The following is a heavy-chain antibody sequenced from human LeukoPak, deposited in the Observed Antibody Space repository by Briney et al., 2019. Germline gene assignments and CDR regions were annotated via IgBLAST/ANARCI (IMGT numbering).Heavy chain of an antibody. CDR2: ISYDGSNK. CDR3: AKEENIKRSTGNDF. J-gene: IGHJ4*02. D-gene: IGHD1-1*01. CDR1: GFTFSSYG. V-gene: IGHV3-30*18. Sequence: PGRSLRLSCAASGFTFSSYGMHWVRQAPGKGLEWVAVISYDGSNKYYADSVKGRFTISRDNSRNTLSLQMSSLRAEDTAVYFCAKEENIKRSTGNDFWGQGTLVTVSS.